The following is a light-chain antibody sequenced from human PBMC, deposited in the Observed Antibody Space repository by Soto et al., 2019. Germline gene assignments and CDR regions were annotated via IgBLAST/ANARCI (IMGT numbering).Light chain of an antibody. CDR1: RSNIGNNY. J-gene: IGLJ3*02. CDR2: DNN. CDR3: GTWDSSLSAKV. V-gene: IGLV1-51*01. Sequence: QAVVTQPPSVSAAPGQKVTISCSGSRSNIGNNYVSWYQQLPGTAPKLLIYDNNKRPSGIPDRFSGSKSGTSATLGITGLQTGDEADYYCGTWDSSLSAKVFGGGTKLTVL.